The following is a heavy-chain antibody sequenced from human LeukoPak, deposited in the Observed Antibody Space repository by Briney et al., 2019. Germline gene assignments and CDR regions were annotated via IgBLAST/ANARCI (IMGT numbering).Heavy chain of an antibody. CDR1: RFTFSNYW. J-gene: IGHJ6*04. CDR3: AELGITMIGGV. CDR2: IKQDGSEK. V-gene: IGHV3-7*01. Sequence: GGSLRLSCAASRFTFSNYWMGWVRQAPGKGLEWVANIKQDGSEKYYVDSVKGRFTISRDNAKNSLYLQMNSLRAEDTAVYYCAELGITMIGGVWGKGTTVTISS. D-gene: IGHD3-10*02.